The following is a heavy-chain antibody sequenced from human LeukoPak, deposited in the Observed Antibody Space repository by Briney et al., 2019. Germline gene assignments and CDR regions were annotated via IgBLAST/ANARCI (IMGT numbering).Heavy chain of an antibody. J-gene: IGHJ4*02. CDR3: ARAYGSSGYYQLPIDY. D-gene: IGHD3-22*01. CDR1: GFTFSSYA. V-gene: IGHV3-23*01. CDR2: ITGSGGTT. Sequence: GGSLRLSCAASGFTFSSYAMSWVRQAPGKGLEWVSGITGSGGTTHHADSVKGRFTISRDNSKNTLFLQMNSLRVEDTALYYCARAYGSSGYYQLPIDYWGQGTLVTASS.